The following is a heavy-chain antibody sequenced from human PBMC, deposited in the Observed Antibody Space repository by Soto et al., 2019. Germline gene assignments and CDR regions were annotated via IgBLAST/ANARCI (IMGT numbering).Heavy chain of an antibody. CDR2: ISGSGAYT. J-gene: IGHJ4*02. Sequence: PGGSLRLSCAASGFTFSSYAMTWVRQAPGKGLEWVSAISGSGAYTYYANSVKGRFTISRDNSKNTLYLQLNSLRAEDTAVYYCASSLITVIPNFDYWGQGTLVTVSS. CDR1: GFTFSSYA. D-gene: IGHD3-22*01. CDR3: ASSLITVIPNFDY. V-gene: IGHV3-23*01.